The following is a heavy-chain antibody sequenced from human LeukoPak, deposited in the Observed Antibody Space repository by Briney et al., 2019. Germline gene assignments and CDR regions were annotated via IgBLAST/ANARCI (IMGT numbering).Heavy chain of an antibody. CDR3: ARGGTYYDILTGYYLAGMDV. CDR1: GDSISGGSYY. D-gene: IGHD3-9*01. V-gene: IGHV4-61*02. J-gene: IGHJ6*02. Sequence: SQTLSLTCTVSGDSISGGSYYWSWIRQPAGKGLEWSGRIYTSGSTNYNPSLKSRVTISVDTSKNQFSLKLSSVTAADTAVYYCARGGTYYDILTGYYLAGMDVWGQGTTVTVSS. CDR2: IYTSGST.